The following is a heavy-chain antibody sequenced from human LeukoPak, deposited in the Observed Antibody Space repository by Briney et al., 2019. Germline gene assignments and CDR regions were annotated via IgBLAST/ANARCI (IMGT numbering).Heavy chain of an antibody. V-gene: IGHV3-9*01. D-gene: IGHD1-26*01. CDR3: AKAPIVGATKSLGYYFDY. CDR1: GFTFDDYA. CDR2: ISWNSGSI. Sequence: GGSLRLSCAASGFTFDDYAMHWVRHAPGKGLEWVSGISWNSGSIGYADSVKGRFTISRDNAKNSLYLQMNSLRAEDTALYYCAKAPIVGATKSLGYYFDYWGQGTLVTVSS. J-gene: IGHJ4*02.